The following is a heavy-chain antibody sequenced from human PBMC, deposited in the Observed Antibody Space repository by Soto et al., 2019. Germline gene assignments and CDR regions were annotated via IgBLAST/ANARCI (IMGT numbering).Heavy chain of an antibody. J-gene: IGHJ4*02. D-gene: IGHD1-26*01. Sequence: GGSLRLSCAASGFTFTSYAMTWVRQGPGKGLEWVSSIGTTTGDLLYADSVKGRFTISRDNSRNTLYLQMNSLRTEDTAIYYCAKRSPSGTCYFDYWGQGTLVTVSS. V-gene: IGHV3-23*01. CDR1: GFTFTSYA. CDR3: AKRSPSGTCYFDY. CDR2: IGTTTGDL.